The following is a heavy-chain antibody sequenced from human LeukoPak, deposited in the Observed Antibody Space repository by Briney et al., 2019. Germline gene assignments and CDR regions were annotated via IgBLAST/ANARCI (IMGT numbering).Heavy chain of an antibody. CDR1: GLTFSSYW. Sequence: GGSLRLSCAASGLTFSSYWMSWVRQAPGKGLEWVANIKQDGSEKYYVDSVKGRFTISRDNAKNSLYLQLTSLRAEDTAVYYCATRYCTISACRASSYKSFDVWGKGTTVTVSS. J-gene: IGHJ6*04. V-gene: IGHV3-7*01. D-gene: IGHD2-8*01. CDR2: IKQDGSEK. CDR3: ATRYCTISACRASSYKSFDV.